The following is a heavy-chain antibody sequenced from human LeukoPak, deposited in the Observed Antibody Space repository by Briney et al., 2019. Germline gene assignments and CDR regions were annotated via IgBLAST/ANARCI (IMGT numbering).Heavy chain of an antibody. CDR1: GGSISNYY. J-gene: IGHJ3*02. Sequence: SETLSLTCTVSGGSISNYYWTWIRQPPGKGLEWIGYIYYSGSTNYNPSLKSRVTISLDTSKNQFSLRLTYVTAADAAVYYCARGLRGGYDAFDIWGQGTVVTVSS. D-gene: IGHD3-10*01. V-gene: IGHV4-59*01. CDR3: ARGLRGGYDAFDI. CDR2: IYYSGST.